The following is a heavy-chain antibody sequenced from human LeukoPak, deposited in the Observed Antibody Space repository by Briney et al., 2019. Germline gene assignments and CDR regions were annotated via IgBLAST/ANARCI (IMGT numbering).Heavy chain of an antibody. V-gene: IGHV3-23*01. CDR1: GFTFSSSW. D-gene: IGHD3-22*01. Sequence: GGSLRLSCAASGFTFSSSWMTWVRQAPGKGLDWVSTISVNGSSTYYAGSVKGRFTISRDNSKNTLFLQMSSLRAEDTAVYYCAKGQDYYDSSGHYEADVFDIWGQGTMVTVSS. CDR2: ISVNGSST. J-gene: IGHJ3*02. CDR3: AKGQDYYDSSGHYEADVFDI.